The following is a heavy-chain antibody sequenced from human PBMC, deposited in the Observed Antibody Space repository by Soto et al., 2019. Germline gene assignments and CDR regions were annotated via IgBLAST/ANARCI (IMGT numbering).Heavy chain of an antibody. Sequence: QLQLQESGPGLVKPSETLSLTCTVSGGSISSSSYYWGWIRQPPGKGLEWIGSIYYSGTTYYNPSLKSRVPISVDTSQSQFSLKLSSLTAADTAVYYCARLGTVAPYFWGQGTLVTVSS. CDR1: GGSISSSSYY. V-gene: IGHV4-39*01. CDR2: IYYSGTT. CDR3: ARLGTVAPYF. J-gene: IGHJ4*02. D-gene: IGHD5-12*01.